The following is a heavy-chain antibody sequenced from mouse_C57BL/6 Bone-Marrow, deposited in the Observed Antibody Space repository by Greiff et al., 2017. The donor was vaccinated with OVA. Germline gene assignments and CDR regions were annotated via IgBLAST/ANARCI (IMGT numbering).Heavy chain of an antibody. CDR1: GYTFTSYW. CDR3: ARRGRDAMDY. J-gene: IGHJ4*01. CDR2: IDPSDSYT. Sequence: QVQLQQPGAELVRPGTSVKLSCKASGYTFTSYWMHWVKQRPGQGLEWIGVIDPSDSYTNYNQKFKGKATLTVDTSSSTAYMQLSRLTSEDSAVYYCARRGRDAMDYWGQGTSVTVSS. V-gene: IGHV1-59*01. D-gene: IGHD3-3*01.